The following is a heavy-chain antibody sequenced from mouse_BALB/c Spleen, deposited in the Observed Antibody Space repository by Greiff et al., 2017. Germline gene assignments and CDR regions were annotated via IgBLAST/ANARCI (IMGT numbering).Heavy chain of an antibody. CDR1: GYSFTGYF. D-gene: IGHD3-3*01. Sequence: VQLQQSGPELVKPGASVKISCKASGYSFTGYFMNWVMQSHGKSLEWIGRINPYNGDTFDNQKFKGKATLTVDKSSSTAHMELRSLASEDSAVYYCARGGPSFDYWGAGTTLTVSS. J-gene: IGHJ2*01. V-gene: IGHV1-20*02. CDR3: ARGGPSFDY. CDR2: INPYNGDT.